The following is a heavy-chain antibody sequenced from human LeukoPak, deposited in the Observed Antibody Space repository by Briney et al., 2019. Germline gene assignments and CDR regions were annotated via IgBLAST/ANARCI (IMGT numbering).Heavy chain of an antibody. CDR1: RITVSVNY. CDR3: ARPNSGSYAWAFDM. D-gene: IGHD1-26*01. V-gene: IGHV3-66*02. CDR2: IDAGGTT. Sequence: GGSLRLSCAASRITVSVNYMSWVRQAPGKGLEWVSVIDAGGTTYYADSVKGRFTISRDNSKNTLSLQMNSLRAEDTAVYYCARPNSGSYAWAFDMWGQGTMVTVSS. J-gene: IGHJ3*02.